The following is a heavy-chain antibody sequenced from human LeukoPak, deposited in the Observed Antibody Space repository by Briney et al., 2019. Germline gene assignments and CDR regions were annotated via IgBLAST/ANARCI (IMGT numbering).Heavy chain of an antibody. CDR2: INPNSGGT. J-gene: IGHJ4*02. D-gene: IGHD3-22*01. CDR1: GYTFTGYY. V-gene: IGHV1-2*02. CDR3: AREFLAGGDDSSGYYTEERLSFDY. Sequence: ASVKVSCKASGYTFTGYYMHWVRQAPGQGLEWMGWINPNSGGTNYAQKFQGRVTMTRDTSISTAYMELSRLRSDDTAVYYCAREFLAGGDDSSGYYTEERLSFDYWGQGTLVTVSS.